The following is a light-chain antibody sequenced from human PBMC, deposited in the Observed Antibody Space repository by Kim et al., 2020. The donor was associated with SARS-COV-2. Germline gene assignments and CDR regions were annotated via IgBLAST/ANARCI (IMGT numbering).Light chain of an antibody. CDR3: QQRSNWPPWT. V-gene: IGKV3-11*01. CDR2: DAS. CDR1: QSCSSY. Sequence: SPGERASLSCRASQSCSSYLAWYHQKPGQAPRLLIYDASNRATGIPARFSGSGSGTDFTLTISSLEPEDFAVYYCQQRSNWPPWTFGQGTKVDIK. J-gene: IGKJ1*01.